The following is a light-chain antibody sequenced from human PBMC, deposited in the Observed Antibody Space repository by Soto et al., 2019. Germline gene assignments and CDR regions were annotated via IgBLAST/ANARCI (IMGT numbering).Light chain of an antibody. Sequence: EIVLTQSPATLSLSPGERATLSCRASQSISSYLAWYQQKPGQAPRLLIYDVSNRATGIPARFSGSGSGTDFTLTISSLEPEDFAVYFCQQRSDWPLTFGGGTKVEIK. V-gene: IGKV3-11*01. J-gene: IGKJ4*01. CDR1: QSISSY. CDR2: DVS. CDR3: QQRSDWPLT.